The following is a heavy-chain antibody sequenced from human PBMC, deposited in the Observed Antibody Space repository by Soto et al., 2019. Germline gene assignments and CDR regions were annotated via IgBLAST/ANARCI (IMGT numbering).Heavy chain of an antibody. CDR1: GGTFSTYI. CDR3: ARDRITTRGDAFDL. Sequence: QVQLVQSGAEVRKPGSSVKVSCKAPGGTFSTYITSWVRQAPGQGLEWMGRIIPIPDITNYAQKFQGRVTVTADRSTSTAYMELTSLKSEDTAVYYCARDRITTRGDAFDLWGQGTMVTVSS. D-gene: IGHD3-3*01. V-gene: IGHV1-69*08. J-gene: IGHJ3*01. CDR2: IIPIPDIT.